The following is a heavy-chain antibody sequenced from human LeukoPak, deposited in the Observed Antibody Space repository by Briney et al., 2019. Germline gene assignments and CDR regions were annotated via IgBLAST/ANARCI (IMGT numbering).Heavy chain of an antibody. D-gene: IGHD5-12*01. Sequence: GGSLRLSCAASGFTFSSFSMTWVRQAPGKGLEWVSVISGSGGATYYADSVKSRFTISRDNSKNTLYLQMNSLRAEDTAVYYCARTDIVTTITDYWGQGTLVTVSS. CDR2: ISGSGGAT. V-gene: IGHV3-23*01. CDR1: GFTFSSFS. CDR3: ARTDIVTTITDY. J-gene: IGHJ4*02.